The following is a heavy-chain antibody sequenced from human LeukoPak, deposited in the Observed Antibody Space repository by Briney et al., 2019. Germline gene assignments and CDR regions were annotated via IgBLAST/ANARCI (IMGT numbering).Heavy chain of an antibody. V-gene: IGHV3-66*02. Sequence: GGSLRLSCAASGFTVSSTYMSWVRQAPGKGPEWVSIIYSGGSTYYADSVKGRFTVSRDNSKNTVYLQMNSLRAEDTAVYYCARDLGAYFDYWGQGTLVPVSS. CDR2: IYSGGST. CDR3: ARDLGAYFDY. D-gene: IGHD3-10*01. CDR1: GFTVSSTY. J-gene: IGHJ4*02.